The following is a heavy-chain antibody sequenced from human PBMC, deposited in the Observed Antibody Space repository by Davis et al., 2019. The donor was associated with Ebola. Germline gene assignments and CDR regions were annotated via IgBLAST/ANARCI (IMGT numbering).Heavy chain of an antibody. CDR3: ARGRTESWLADYYYYMDV. J-gene: IGHJ6*03. V-gene: IGHV1-8*03. CDR1: GYTFTSYD. CDR2: MNLNSGNT. Sequence: ASVKVSCKASGYTFTSYDINWVRQATGQGLEWMGWMNLNSGNTGYAQKFQGRVTITRNTSISTAYMELSSLRSEDTAVYYCARGRTESWLADYYYYMDVWGKGTTVTVSS. D-gene: IGHD6-19*01.